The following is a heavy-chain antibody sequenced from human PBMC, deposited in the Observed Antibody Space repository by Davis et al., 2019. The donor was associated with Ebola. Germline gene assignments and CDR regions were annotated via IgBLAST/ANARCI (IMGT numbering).Heavy chain of an antibody. CDR2: INSDGSST. J-gene: IGHJ6*02. CDR1: GFTFSSYW. Sequence: PGGSLRLSCAASGFTFSSYWMHWVRHAPGKGLVWVSRINSDGSSTSYADYVKGRFTISRDNAKNTLYLQMNSLRAEDTAVYYCAKVLQATNILATTYYYYALDVWGQGTTVTVSS. D-gene: IGHD5-12*01. V-gene: IGHV3-74*01. CDR3: AKVLQATNILATTYYYYALDV.